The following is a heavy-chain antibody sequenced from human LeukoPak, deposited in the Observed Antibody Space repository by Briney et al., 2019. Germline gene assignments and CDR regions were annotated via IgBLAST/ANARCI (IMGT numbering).Heavy chain of an antibody. CDR1: GFTFSSYA. CDR3: ARNGVNYGDEGLDY. V-gene: IGHV3-30-3*01. D-gene: IGHD4-17*01. J-gene: IGHJ4*02. Sequence: GGSLRLSCAASGFTFSSYAMHWVRQAPGKGLEWVAVISYDGSNKYYADSVKGRFTISRDNSKNTLYLQMNSLRAEDTAVYYCARNGVNYGDEGLDYWGQGTLVTVSS. CDR2: ISYDGSNK.